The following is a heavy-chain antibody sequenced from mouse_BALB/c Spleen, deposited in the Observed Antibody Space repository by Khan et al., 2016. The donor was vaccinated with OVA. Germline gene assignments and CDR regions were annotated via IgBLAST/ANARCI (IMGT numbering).Heavy chain of an antibody. CDR1: GYTFTSYR. CDR2: INPSTGYT. D-gene: IGHD2-14*01. Sequence: VQLQQSGADLARPGASVKMSCKASGYTFTSYRMHWVKQRPGQGLEWIGYINPSTGYTKYNQKFKDKATLTTDKSSSTAYMQLSSLTSEDSAVYYCARRTTGTTVDYWGQGTLVTVSA. J-gene: IGHJ3*01. V-gene: IGHV1-4*01. CDR3: ARRTTGTTVDY.